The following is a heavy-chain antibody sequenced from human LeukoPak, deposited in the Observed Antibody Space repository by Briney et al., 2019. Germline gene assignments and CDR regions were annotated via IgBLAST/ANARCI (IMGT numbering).Heavy chain of an antibody. D-gene: IGHD3-10*01. V-gene: IGHV3-30*02. CDR1: GFTFSSFD. CDR2: IKFDGSQK. Sequence: GGSLRLSCAPSGFTFSSFDMHWVRQPPDKGLEWVAFIKFDGSQKYYADSVRGRFTVSRYNSRNMLYLQLDSLRDDDTAVYFCARRLPDSGSYSPDYWGQGALVTVSS. CDR3: ARRLPDSGSYSPDY. J-gene: IGHJ4*02.